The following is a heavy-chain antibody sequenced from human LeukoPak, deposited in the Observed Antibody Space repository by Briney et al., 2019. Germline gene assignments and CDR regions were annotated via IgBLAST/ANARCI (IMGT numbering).Heavy chain of an antibody. V-gene: IGHV4-59*01. Sequence: SETLSLTCTVSGGSISSYYWSWIRQPPGKGLEWVGYIYSSGSTNYNPSLKSRVTISVDTSKNQFTLKLSSVTAADTAVYYCARFAYCGGHCWYYFDYWGQGSLVTVSS. CDR2: IYSSGST. D-gene: IGHD2-21*02. CDR1: GGSISSYY. J-gene: IGHJ4*02. CDR3: ARFAYCGGHCWYYFDY.